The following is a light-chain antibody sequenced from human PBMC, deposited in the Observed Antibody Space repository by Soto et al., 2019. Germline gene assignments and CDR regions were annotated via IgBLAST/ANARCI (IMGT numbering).Light chain of an antibody. CDR2: EVS. CDR3: ASYVTGNTYV. J-gene: IGLJ1*01. V-gene: IGLV2-14*01. Sequence: QSALTQPASVSGSPGQSITISCSGTSSDVGGYNYVSWYQLHPGKAPKLMIHEVSERPSGVSNRFSGSKSGNTASLTISGLQAEDEADYYCASYVTGNTYVFGSGTRSPS. CDR1: SSDVGGYNY.